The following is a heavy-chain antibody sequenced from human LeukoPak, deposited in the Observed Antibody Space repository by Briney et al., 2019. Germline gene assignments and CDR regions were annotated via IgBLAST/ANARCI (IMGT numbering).Heavy chain of an antibody. CDR1: GYTFTSYG. CDR2: ISAYNGNT. J-gene: IGHJ4*02. D-gene: IGHD6-13*01. Sequence: ASVKVSCKASGYTFTSYGISWVRQAPGQGLEWMGWISAYNGNTNYVQKLQGRVTMTTDTSTSTAYMELRSLRSDDTAVYYCARGGVSNSWYRTPDYWGQGTLVIVSS. CDR3: ARGGVSNSWYRTPDY. V-gene: IGHV1-18*01.